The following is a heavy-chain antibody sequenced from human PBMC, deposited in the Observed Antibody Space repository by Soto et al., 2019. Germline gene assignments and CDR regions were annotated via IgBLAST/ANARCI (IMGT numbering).Heavy chain of an antibody. J-gene: IGHJ4*02. CDR2: IVVGSGNT. CDR3: AADPYYYGSGGDY. V-gene: IGHV1-58*01. D-gene: IGHD3-10*01. Sequence: QMQLVQSGPEVKKPGTSVKVSCKASGFTFTSSAVQWVRQARGQRLEWIGWIVVGSGNTNYAQKFQERVTITRDMSTSTAYMELSSLRSEDTAVYYCAADPYYYGSGGDYWGQGTLVTVSS. CDR1: GFTFTSSA.